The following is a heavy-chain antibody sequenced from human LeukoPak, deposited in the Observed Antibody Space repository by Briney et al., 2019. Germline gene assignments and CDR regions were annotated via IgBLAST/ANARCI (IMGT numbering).Heavy chain of an antibody. CDR3: AKDWGALVVPAPGDY. J-gene: IGHJ4*02. CDR2: IKQDGSEK. CDR1: GFTFSSYW. V-gene: IGHV3-7*01. Sequence: PGGSLRLSCAASGFTFSSYWMSWVRQAPGKGLEWVANIKQDGSEKYYVDSVKGRFTISRDNSKNTLYLQMNSLRAEDTAVYYCAKDWGALVVPAPGDYWGQGTLVTVSS. D-gene: IGHD2-2*01.